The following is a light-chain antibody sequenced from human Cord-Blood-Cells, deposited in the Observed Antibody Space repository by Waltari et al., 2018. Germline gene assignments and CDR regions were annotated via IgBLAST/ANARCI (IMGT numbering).Light chain of an antibody. V-gene: IGLV2-14*01. CDR3: SSYTSSSTLV. CDR2: DVS. CDR1: SSDVGGYNY. J-gene: IGLJ2*01. Sequence: QSALTQPASVSGSPGQSLTLSCPGTSSDVGGYNYVSWYQQHPGKAPKLMIYDVSTRPSGVSNRFSGSKSGNTASLTISGLQAEDEADYYCSSYTSSSTLVFGGGTKLTVL.